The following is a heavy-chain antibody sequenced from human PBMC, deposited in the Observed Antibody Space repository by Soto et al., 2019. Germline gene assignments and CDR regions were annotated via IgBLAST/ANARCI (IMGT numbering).Heavy chain of an antibody. Sequence: ASVKVSCKASGYTFTAYYMHWVRQAPGQGLEWMGWVNPGNGTTSFAQKFQGRVTMTRDTSISTAYMELSGLRSDDTAMYYCARDTYANFDYWGQGTLVTVAS. J-gene: IGHJ4*02. V-gene: IGHV1-2*02. D-gene: IGHD2-8*01. CDR3: ARDTYANFDY. CDR2: VNPGNGTT. CDR1: GYTFTAYY.